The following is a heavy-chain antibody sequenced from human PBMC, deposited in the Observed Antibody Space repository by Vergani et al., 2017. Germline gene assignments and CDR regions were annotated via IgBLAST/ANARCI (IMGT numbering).Heavy chain of an antibody. CDR3: ARAWGAAAGTHKRRPYFDL. Sequence: QVQLQQWGAGLLKPSETLSITCAVYGGSFSGYYWSWIRQPPGKGLEWIGEINHSGSTNYNPSLKSRVTISVDTSKNQFSLKLSSVTAADTAVYYCARAWGAAAGTHKRRPYFDLWGRGTLVTVSS. J-gene: IGHJ2*01. D-gene: IGHD6-13*01. CDR2: INHSGST. CDR1: GGSFSGYY. V-gene: IGHV4-34*01.